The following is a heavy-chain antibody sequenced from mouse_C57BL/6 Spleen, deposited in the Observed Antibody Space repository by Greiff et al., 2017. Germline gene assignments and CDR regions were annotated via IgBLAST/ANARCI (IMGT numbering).Heavy chain of an antibody. CDR2: ISDGGSYT. D-gene: IGHD1-1*01. Sequence: EVQLVESGGGLVKPGGSLKLSCAASGFTFSSYAMSWVRQTPEKRLEWVATISDGGSYTYYPDKVKGRFTISRDNAKNNLYLQMSHLKSEDTAMYYCARDHYYGSRYAMDYWGQGTSVTVSS. J-gene: IGHJ4*01. CDR1: GFTFSSYA. V-gene: IGHV5-4*01. CDR3: ARDHYYGSRYAMDY.